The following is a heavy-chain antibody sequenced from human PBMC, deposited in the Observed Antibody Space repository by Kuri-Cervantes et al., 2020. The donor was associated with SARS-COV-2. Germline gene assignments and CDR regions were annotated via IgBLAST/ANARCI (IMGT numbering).Heavy chain of an antibody. CDR3: ARRYSGSYGSYWFDP. CDR2: ISAYNGNT. D-gene: IGHD1-26*01. Sequence: ASVNVSCKASGYTYTSYGISWVRQAPGQGLEWMGWISAYNGNTNYAQKLQGRVTMTTDTSTSTAYMELRSLRSDDTAVYYCARRYSGSYGSYWFDPWGQGTLVTVSS. J-gene: IGHJ5*02. V-gene: IGHV1-18*04. CDR1: GYTYTSYG.